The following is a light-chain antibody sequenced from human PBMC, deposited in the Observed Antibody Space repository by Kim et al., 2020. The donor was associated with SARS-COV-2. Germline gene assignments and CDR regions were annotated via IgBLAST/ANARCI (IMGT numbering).Light chain of an antibody. Sequence: GQSISISCTGTSSDVGRDKYVSWCQQHPGKVPQVIIFDVSDRPSGVSNRFSASKSGNTASLTISGLQAEDEADYYCSSFARGGTLLFGGGTQLTVL. V-gene: IGLV2-14*03. CDR1: SSDVGRDKY. J-gene: IGLJ2*01. CDR3: SSFARGGTLL. CDR2: DVS.